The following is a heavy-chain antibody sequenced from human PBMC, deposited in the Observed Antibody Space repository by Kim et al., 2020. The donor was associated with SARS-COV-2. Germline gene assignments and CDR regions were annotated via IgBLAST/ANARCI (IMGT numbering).Heavy chain of an antibody. CDR3: AKDDGLWSGYPSDFDS. Sequence: VQGRFTISRDKSKNTLYLQTNSPRADDTAVYYCAKDDGLWSGYPSDFDSWGQGTLVTVSS. V-gene: IGHV3-23*01. J-gene: IGHJ4*02. D-gene: IGHD3-3*01.